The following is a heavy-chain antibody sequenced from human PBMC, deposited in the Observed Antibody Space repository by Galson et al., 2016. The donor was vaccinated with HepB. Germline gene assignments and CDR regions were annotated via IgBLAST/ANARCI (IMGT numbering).Heavy chain of an antibody. V-gene: IGHV3-30*03. J-gene: IGHJ6*02. Sequence: SLRLSCAASGFTFSSYAMHWVRQAPGKGLEWVAVISFDGSNKYYPDSVRGRFTISRDNSKNTLYLQMNSLGPEDTGVYYCARDRDAYNSYYYYFYGMDVWGQGTTVTVSS. CDR1: GFTFSSYA. CDR3: ARDRDAYNSYYYYFYGMDV. CDR2: ISFDGSNK. D-gene: IGHD5-24*01.